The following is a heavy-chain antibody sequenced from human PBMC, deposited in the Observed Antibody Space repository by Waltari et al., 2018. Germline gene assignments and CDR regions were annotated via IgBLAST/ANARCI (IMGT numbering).Heavy chain of an antibody. CDR1: EFTLDSYE. Sequence: EVQLVQSGGGLVQPGGSLRLSCSASEFTLDSYEMNWVRRAPGKGLEGVSYISRSGHTNYYKDSVRGRFTISRDNAKNSLYLQMNSLRAEDTGIYYCARDCYSTSCFSSHYYGMDVWGQGTTVTVSS. D-gene: IGHD2-2*01. CDR2: ISRSGHTN. CDR3: ARDCYSTSCFSSHYYGMDV. J-gene: IGHJ6*02. V-gene: IGHV3-48*03.